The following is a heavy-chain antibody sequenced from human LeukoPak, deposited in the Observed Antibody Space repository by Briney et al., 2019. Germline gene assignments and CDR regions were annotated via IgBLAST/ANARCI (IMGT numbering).Heavy chain of an antibody. CDR1: GFTFSTYT. CDR2: ISSRSSYI. V-gene: IGHV3-21*01. D-gene: IGHD6-6*01. J-gene: IGHJ4*02. Sequence: PGGSLRLSCAASGFTFSTYTMHWVRQAPGKGLEWVSSISSRSSYIYYADSVKGRFTISRDNAYNSLYLQMNSLRDEDTAVYYCAREYSSSSGSVSDYWGQGTLVTVSS. CDR3: AREYSSSSGSVSDY.